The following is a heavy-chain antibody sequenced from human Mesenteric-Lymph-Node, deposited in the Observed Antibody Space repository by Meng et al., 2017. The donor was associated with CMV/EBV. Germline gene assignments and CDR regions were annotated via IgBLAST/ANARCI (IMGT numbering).Heavy chain of an antibody. D-gene: IGHD2-15*01. J-gene: IGHJ5*02. CDR3: ARDWGGYCSGGSCYAPHTGWFDP. V-gene: IGHV1-3*02. CDR1: GYTFTSYA. Sequence: ASVKVSCKASGYTFTSYAMHWVRQAPGQRLEWMGWSNAGNGNTKYSQEFQGRVTITRDTSASTAYMGLSSLRSDDTAVYYCARDWGGYCSGGSCYAPHTGWFDPWGQGTLVTVSS. CDR2: SNAGNGNT.